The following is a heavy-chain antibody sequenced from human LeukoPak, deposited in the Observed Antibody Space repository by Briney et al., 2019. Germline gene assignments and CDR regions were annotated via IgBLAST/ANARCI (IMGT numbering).Heavy chain of an antibody. CDR2: ISAYNGNT. J-gene: IGHJ4*02. Sequence: PGASLKLSCKASGYTFTSYAISWVRQAPGQGLEWMGCISAYNGNTNYAHKLQGRVTMTTDTSTNTAYMQMSSLRSDDTAVYYCARDQDYGGKNDYWGEGTLDTVSS. V-gene: IGHV1-18*01. D-gene: IGHD4-23*01. CDR3: ARDQDYGGKNDY. CDR1: GYTFTSYA.